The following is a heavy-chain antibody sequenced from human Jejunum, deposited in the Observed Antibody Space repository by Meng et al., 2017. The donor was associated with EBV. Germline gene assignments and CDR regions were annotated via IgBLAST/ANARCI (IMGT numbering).Heavy chain of an antibody. CDR1: GDTFTSHG. CDR2: IIPVFGTA. J-gene: IGHJ4*02. Sequence: VQAGAAVKKPWSSVKFSCKASGDTFTSHGVGWVQLAPGQGPEWLGGIIPVFGTANYPLRFQDRVTITADKSTNTGYMELGGLRYDDTAVYYCARLFCGDDCFSTYYFDSWGQGTLVTVSS. D-gene: IGHD2-21*01. V-gene: IGHV1-69*06. CDR3: ARLFCGDDCFSTYYFDS.